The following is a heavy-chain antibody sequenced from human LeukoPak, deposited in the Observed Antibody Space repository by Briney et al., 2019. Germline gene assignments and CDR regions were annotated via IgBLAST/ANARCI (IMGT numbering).Heavy chain of an antibody. Sequence: GGSLRLSCAASGFTFSSYWMSWVRQAPGKGLEWVANIKQDGSEKQYVDSLKGRVTISRDNAKNSLYLEMNSLRAEDTAVYYCAKEVSEVGATPTDYWGQGTLVTVSS. CDR1: GFTFSSYW. J-gene: IGHJ4*02. CDR3: AKEVSEVGATPTDY. D-gene: IGHD1-26*01. V-gene: IGHV3-7*03. CDR2: IKQDGSEK.